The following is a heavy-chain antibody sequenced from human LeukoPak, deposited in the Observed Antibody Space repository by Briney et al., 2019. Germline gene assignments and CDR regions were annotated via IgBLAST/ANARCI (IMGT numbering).Heavy chain of an antibody. CDR2: IKEDGSEK. CDR1: GFTFSSYW. D-gene: IGHD2-15*01. J-gene: IGHJ6*02. Sequence: GSLRLSCAASGFTFSSYWMRWVRQAPGTGLEWVANIKEDGSEKYYVDSVKGRFTISRDNAKNSLYLQMNSLRAEDTAVYYCARDHVVMVTDYYGLDVWGQGTTVTVSS. V-gene: IGHV3-7*01. CDR3: ARDHVVMVTDYYGLDV.